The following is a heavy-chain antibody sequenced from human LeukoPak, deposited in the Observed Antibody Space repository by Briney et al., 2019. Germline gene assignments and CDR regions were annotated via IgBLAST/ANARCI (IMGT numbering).Heavy chain of an antibody. CDR1: GYTLTKLS. CDR3: ARDTATVTTPLDY. J-gene: IGHJ4*02. Sequence: ASVKVSCKVSGYTLTKLSMHWVRQAPGKGLEWMGGFDPEDGETIYAQKFQGRVTMTEDTSTDTAYMELSSLRSEDTAVYYCARDTATVTTPLDYWGQGTLLTVSS. CDR2: FDPEDGET. V-gene: IGHV1-24*01. D-gene: IGHD4-17*01.